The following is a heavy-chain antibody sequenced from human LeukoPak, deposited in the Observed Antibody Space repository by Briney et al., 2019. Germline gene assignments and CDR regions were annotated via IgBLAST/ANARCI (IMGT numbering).Heavy chain of an antibody. Sequence: PGRSLRLSCAASGFTFSSYGMHWVRQAPGKGLEWVAVISYDGSNKYYADSVKGRFTISRDNSKNTLYLQMNSLRAEDTAVYYCAKDSYCSGGSCYSSPGYWGQGTRVTVSS. J-gene: IGHJ4*02. V-gene: IGHV3-30*18. D-gene: IGHD2-15*01. CDR3: AKDSYCSGGSCYSSPGY. CDR2: ISYDGSNK. CDR1: GFTFSSYG.